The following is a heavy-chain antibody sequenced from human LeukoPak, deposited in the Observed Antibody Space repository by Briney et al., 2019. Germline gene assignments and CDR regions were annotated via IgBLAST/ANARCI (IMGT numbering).Heavy chain of an antibody. CDR3: AKGQELDDGVFDS. J-gene: IGHJ4*02. CDR2: IRSNGETT. Sequence: GRSLRLSCTASGFTLSSLAMTWVRQAPGKGLEWVSTIRSNGETTYNADSVKGRFTSSRDNSKHTLYLELNSLRVENTATFYCAKGQELDDGVFDSWGQGTMVTVSS. D-gene: IGHD1-1*01. CDR1: GFTLSSLA. V-gene: IGHV3-23*01.